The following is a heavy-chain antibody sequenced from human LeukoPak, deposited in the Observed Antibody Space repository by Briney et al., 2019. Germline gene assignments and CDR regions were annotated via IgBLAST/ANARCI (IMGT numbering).Heavy chain of an antibody. J-gene: IGHJ4*02. D-gene: IGHD3/OR15-3a*01. CDR2: VSNDGGDK. V-gene: IGHV3-30*18. CDR1: EFTFSSCA. CDR3: AKAHLLDWLLPFDY. Sequence: GGSLRLSCAASEFTFSSCAMHWVRQAPGKGLEWVALVSNDGGDKYYADSVKGRFTISRDNSKNTLYLQMNSLRGEDTGVYYCAKAHLLDWLLPFDYWGQGTLVTVSS.